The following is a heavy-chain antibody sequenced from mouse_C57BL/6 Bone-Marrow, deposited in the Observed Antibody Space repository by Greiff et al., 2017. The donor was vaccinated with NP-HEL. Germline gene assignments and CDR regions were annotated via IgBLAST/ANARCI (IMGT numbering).Heavy chain of an antibody. V-gene: IGHV5-6*01. Sequence: EVQLVASGGDLVQPGGSLTLSCAASGFTFSSYGMSWVRQTPDKRLECVATISSGGSYTYYPDSVKGRFTISRDNAKTTLYLQMSSLKSEDTAMYYCARRDYGFDYWGQGTTLTVSS. CDR2: ISSGGSYT. J-gene: IGHJ2*01. D-gene: IGHD1-1*01. CDR3: ARRDYGFDY. CDR1: GFTFSSYG.